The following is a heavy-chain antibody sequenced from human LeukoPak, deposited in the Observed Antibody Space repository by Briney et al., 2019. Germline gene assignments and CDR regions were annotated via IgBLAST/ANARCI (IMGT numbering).Heavy chain of an antibody. CDR1: GYTFTSYG. V-gene: IGHV1-18*01. CDR3: ARDERGYSYGYPNPFDY. J-gene: IGHJ4*02. D-gene: IGHD5-18*01. Sequence: APVKVSCKASGYTFTSYGISWVRQAPGQGLEWMGWISAYNGNTNYAQKLQGRVTMTTDTSTSTAYMELRSLRSDDTAVYYCARDERGYSYGYPNPFDYWGQGTLVTVSS. CDR2: ISAYNGNT.